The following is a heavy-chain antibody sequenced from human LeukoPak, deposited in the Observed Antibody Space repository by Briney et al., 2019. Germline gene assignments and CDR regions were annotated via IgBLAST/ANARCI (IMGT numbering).Heavy chain of an antibody. Sequence: ASVKVSCKASGYTFTGYYMHWVRQAPGQGLEWMGWINPNSGGTNYAQKFQGRVTMTRDTSISTAYMELSRLRSDDTAVYYCASTRPVKSYYYDSSGYSAFDIWGQGTMVTVSS. V-gene: IGHV1-2*02. CDR2: INPNSGGT. CDR1: GYTFTGYY. D-gene: IGHD3-22*01. J-gene: IGHJ3*02. CDR3: ASTRPVKSYYYDSSGYSAFDI.